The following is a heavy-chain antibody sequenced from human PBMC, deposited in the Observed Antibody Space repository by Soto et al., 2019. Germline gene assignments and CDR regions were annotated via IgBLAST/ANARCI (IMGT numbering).Heavy chain of an antibody. J-gene: IGHJ6*04. Sequence: EVQLVESGGGLVKPGGSLRLSCAASGFSFSNAWMSWVRQAPGKGLEWVGRIKSKTDGGTTDYAAPVKGRFTISRDDSKNTLYLQMNSLKTEDSAVYYCTTVVVVVVAATLLPSDVWGKGTTVTVSS. CDR3: TTVVVVVVAATLLPSDV. CDR2: IKSKTDGGTT. V-gene: IGHV3-15*01. D-gene: IGHD2-15*01. CDR1: GFSFSNAW.